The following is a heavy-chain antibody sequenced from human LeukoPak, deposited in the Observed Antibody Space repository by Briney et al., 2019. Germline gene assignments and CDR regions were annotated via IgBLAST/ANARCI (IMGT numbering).Heavy chain of an antibody. D-gene: IGHD2-8*01. CDR3: AKDKGLTALSTFDY. J-gene: IGHJ4*02. Sequence: GGSLRLSCAASGFTFSTYGMSWVRQAPGKGLEWASGIHSSGGITYYADSVKGRFTISRDNSKNTLYLQMSSLGAEDTAIYYCAKDKGLTALSTFDYWGQGTLVTVSS. V-gene: IGHV3-23*01. CDR2: IHSSGGIT. CDR1: GFTFSTYG.